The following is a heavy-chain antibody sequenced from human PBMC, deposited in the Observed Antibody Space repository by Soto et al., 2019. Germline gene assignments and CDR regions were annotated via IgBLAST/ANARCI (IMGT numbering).Heavy chain of an antibody. Sequence: LSCAASGFTFSSYWMHWVRQAPGKGLVWVSRINSDGSSTSYADSVKGRFTISRDNAKNTLYLKMNSLRAEDTAVYYCARRTAGNGMDVWGQGTTVTVSS. V-gene: IGHV3-74*01. J-gene: IGHJ6*02. CDR2: INSDGSST. CDR3: ARRTAGNGMDV. CDR1: GFTFSSYW. D-gene: IGHD6-13*01.